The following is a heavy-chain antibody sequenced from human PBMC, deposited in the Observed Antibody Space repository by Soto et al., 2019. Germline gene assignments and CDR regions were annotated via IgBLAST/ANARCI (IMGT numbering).Heavy chain of an antibody. CDR3: AADATAMVNFDY. J-gene: IGHJ4*02. Sequence: SVKIFCKASGSTFTSSAVQWVRQARGQRLEWIGWIVVGSGNTNYAQKFQERVTITRDMSTSTAYMELSSLRSEDTAVYYCAADATAMVNFDYWGQGTLVTVSS. V-gene: IGHV1-58*01. CDR2: IVVGSGNT. D-gene: IGHD5-18*01. CDR1: GSTFTSSA.